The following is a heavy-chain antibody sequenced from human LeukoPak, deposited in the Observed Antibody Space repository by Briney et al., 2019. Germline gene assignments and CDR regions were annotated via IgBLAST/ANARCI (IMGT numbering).Heavy chain of an antibody. CDR2: LYYSGST. Sequence: SETLSLTCAVSGGSISSYYWTWIRQPPGKGLEWIGTLYYSGSTNYNPSLKSRVTISVDTSKNQFSLKLSSVTAADTAVYYCARRHVEYSSSSDPYYFDYWGQGTLVTVSS. CDR3: ARRHVEYSSSSDPYYFDY. V-gene: IGHV4-59*01. J-gene: IGHJ4*02. CDR1: GGSISSYY. D-gene: IGHD6-6*01.